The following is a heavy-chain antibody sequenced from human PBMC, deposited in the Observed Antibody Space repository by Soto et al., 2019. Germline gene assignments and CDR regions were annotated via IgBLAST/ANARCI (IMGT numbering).Heavy chain of an antibody. CDR2: INTGKGNT. Sequence: GASVKVSCKASGYAFTAYAMHWVRQAPGQRLGWMAWINTGKGNTKYSQKFQGRVTVTRDTSASTAYMELSSLRSEDTAMYYCARAGDDCSAANCYVIDYWGQGTPVTVS. D-gene: IGHD2-2*01. V-gene: IGHV1-3*04. CDR3: ARAGDDCSAANCYVIDY. J-gene: IGHJ4*02. CDR1: GYAFTAYA.